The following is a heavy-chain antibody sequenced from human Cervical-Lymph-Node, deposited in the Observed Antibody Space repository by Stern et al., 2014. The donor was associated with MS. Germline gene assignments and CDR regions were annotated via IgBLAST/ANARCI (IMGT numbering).Heavy chain of an antibody. CDR2: IRSRSSTI. J-gene: IGHJ6*02. Sequence: EVQLVESGGGLVQPGGSLRLSCAASGFSFSSYNMNWVRQAPGKGLEWVSYIRSRSSTIYYSDSVKGRFTISRDNAKNSLYLQMNSLRDEDTAVYYCAREITDYYYGMDVWGQGTTVTVSS. D-gene: IGHD3-16*01. V-gene: IGHV3-48*02. CDR3: AREITDYYYGMDV. CDR1: GFSFSSYN.